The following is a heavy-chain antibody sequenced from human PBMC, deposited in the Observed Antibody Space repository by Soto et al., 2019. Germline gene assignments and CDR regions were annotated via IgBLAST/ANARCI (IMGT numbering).Heavy chain of an antibody. CDR1: GFSLNTSGVG. CDR2: IYWDDDK. V-gene: IGHV2-5*02. J-gene: IGHJ4*02. D-gene: IGHD2-15*01. Sequence: QVTLKESGPTLLRPTQTLTLTCTFSGFSLNTSGVGVGWIRQPPGRALEWLALIYWDDDKRYSPSLKNRLTTTKDTPKTRGALQRPTWDPANTPPYSVEHSGWPGGRPEFDSGGKGALVTAS. CDR3: EHSGWPGGRPEFDS.